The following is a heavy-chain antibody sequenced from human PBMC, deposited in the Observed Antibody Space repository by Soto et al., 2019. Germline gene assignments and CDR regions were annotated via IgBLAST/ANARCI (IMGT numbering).Heavy chain of an antibody. D-gene: IGHD2-15*01. J-gene: IGHJ4*02. CDR1: GYTFTSYC. CDR2: ISAYNGNT. V-gene: IGHV1-18*04. Sequence: ASVKVSCKASGYTFTSYCISWVRQAPGQGLEWMGWISAYNGNTNYAQKLQGRVTMTTDTSISTAYMELSRLRSDDTAVYYCARRYCSGGSCYLDYWGQGTLVTVSS. CDR3: ARRYCSGGSCYLDY.